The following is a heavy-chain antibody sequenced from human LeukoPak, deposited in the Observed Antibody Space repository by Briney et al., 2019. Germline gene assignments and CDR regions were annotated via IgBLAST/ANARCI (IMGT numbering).Heavy chain of an antibody. Sequence: GGSLRLSCAASGFTFSSYGMHWVRQAPGKGLEWVAVISYGGSNKYYADSVKGRFTISRDNSKNTLYLQMNSLRAEDTAVYYCAKEPSSGYDYWGQGTLVTVSS. V-gene: IGHV3-30*18. D-gene: IGHD3-22*01. J-gene: IGHJ4*02. CDR1: GFTFSSYG. CDR3: AKEPSSGYDY. CDR2: ISYGGSNK.